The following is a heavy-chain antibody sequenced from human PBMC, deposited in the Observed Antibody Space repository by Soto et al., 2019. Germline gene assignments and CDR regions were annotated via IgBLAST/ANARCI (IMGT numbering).Heavy chain of an antibody. CDR1: GYSFTGYY. D-gene: IGHD3-10*01. Sequence: VASVKVSCKASGYSFTGYYLHWVRQAPGQGLEWMGWINPNSGGTNYAQKFQGRVTLTRDTSISTAYMELSRLRSDDTAVYYCARDWVYGSGWGYYYYGMDVWGQGTTVTVSS. V-gene: IGHV1-2*02. J-gene: IGHJ6*02. CDR2: INPNSGGT. CDR3: ARDWVYGSGWGYYYYGMDV.